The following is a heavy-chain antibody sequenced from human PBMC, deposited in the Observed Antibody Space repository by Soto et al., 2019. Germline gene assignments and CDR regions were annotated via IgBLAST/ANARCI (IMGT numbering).Heavy chain of an antibody. CDR2: ILPDGNNK. V-gene: IGHV3-30-3*01. D-gene: IGHD3-10*01. CDR3: ARDDEGGSYCDLGF. CDR1: GFTFSNHI. Sequence: GGSLRLSCAASGFTFSNHIMHWVRQAPCKGLEWVAIILPDGNNKYYADSVKGRFTISRDNSQNTLYLQMDSLRTEDTAIYYCARDDEGGSYCDLGFWGQGTLVTVYS. J-gene: IGHJ4*02.